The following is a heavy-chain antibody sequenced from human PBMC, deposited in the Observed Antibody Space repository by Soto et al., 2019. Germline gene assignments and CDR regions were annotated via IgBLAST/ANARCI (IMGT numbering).Heavy chain of an antibody. CDR2: IYYSGST. D-gene: IGHD6-6*01. J-gene: IGHJ4*02. Sequence: SETLSLTCTVSGGSISSYYWSWIRQPPGKGLEWIGYIYYSGSTNYNPSLKSRVTISADTSKNQFSLKLSSVTAADTAVYYCARDRYSSSGLFDYWGQGTLVTVSS. V-gene: IGHV4-59*01. CDR1: GGSISSYY. CDR3: ARDRYSSSGLFDY.